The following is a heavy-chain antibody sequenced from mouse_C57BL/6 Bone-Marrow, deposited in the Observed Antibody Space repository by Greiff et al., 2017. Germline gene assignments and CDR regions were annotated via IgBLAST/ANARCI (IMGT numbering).Heavy chain of an antibody. CDR2: IYPRDGST. Sequence: VQLVESGPELVKPGASVKLSCKASGYTFTSYDINWVKQRPGQGLEWIGWIYPRDGSTKYNEKFKGKDTLTVDTSSSTAYMALHSLTSEDSAVFFCARLEFDGSSGDWYFDVWGTGTTVTVSS. D-gene: IGHD1-1*01. CDR3: ARLEFDGSSGDWYFDV. V-gene: IGHV1-85*01. CDR1: GYTFTSYD. J-gene: IGHJ1*03.